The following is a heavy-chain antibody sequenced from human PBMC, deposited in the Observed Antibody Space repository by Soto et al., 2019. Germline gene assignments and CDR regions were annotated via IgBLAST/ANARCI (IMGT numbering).Heavy chain of an antibody. CDR3: ARRIRFLEWLLSQPYYYYGMDV. D-gene: IGHD3-3*01. Sequence: PSGTLSLTCTVSGGSISSSSYYWGWIRQPPGKGLEWIGSIYYSGSTYYNPSLKSRVTISVDTSKNQFSLKLSSVTAADTAVYYCARRIRFLEWLLSQPYYYYGMDVWGQGTTVTVSS. J-gene: IGHJ6*02. V-gene: IGHV4-39*01. CDR2: IYYSGST. CDR1: GGSISSSSYY.